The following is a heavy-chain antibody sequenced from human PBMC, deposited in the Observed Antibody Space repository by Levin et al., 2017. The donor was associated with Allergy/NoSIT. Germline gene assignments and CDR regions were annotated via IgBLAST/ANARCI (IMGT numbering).Heavy chain of an antibody. Sequence: PGESLKISCAASGFTFSNYSMNWVLQAPGKGLEWVSSISSRSSNIYYADSVKGRFTISRDNAKNSLYLQMNSLRAEDTAVYYCARDSTAVSSDYWGQGTLVTVSS. J-gene: IGHJ4*02. CDR3: ARDSTAVSSDY. CDR2: ISSRSSNI. D-gene: IGHD4-11*01. CDR1: GFTFSNYS. V-gene: IGHV3-21*01.